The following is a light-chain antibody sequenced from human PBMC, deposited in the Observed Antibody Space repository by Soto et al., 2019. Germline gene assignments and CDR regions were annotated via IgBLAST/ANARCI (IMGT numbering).Light chain of an antibody. Sequence: EIVLTPSHATVSLSSGKRCTLYGMASQSLRSTYLAWYQQTPGPPPRLLIYGAFSRATGTPDRFSGSGSGTDFTLTISRLEPDEFAVYYCKEYGSSFICGSGNQVAIK. CDR2: GAF. CDR3: KEYGSSFI. CDR1: QSLRSTY. V-gene: IGKV3-20*01. J-gene: IGKJ3*01.